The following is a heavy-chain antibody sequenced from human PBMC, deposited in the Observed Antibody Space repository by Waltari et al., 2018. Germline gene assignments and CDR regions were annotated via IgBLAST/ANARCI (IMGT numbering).Heavy chain of an antibody. J-gene: IGHJ6*02. CDR3: ATYGSGSYPYYYYYGMDV. V-gene: IGHV1-24*01. D-gene: IGHD3-10*01. CDR2: FDPEDGET. Sequence: VKKPGASVKVSCKVSGYTLTELSMHWVRQAPGKGLEWMGGFDPEDGETIYAQEFQGRVTMTEDTSTDTAYMELSSLRSEDTAVYYCATYGSGSYPYYYYYGMDVWGQGTTVTVSS. CDR1: GYTLTELS.